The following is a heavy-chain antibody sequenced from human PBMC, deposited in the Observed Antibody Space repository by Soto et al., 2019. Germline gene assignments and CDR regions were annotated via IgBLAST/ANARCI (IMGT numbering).Heavy chain of an antibody. Sequence: QMQLQESGPGLVKPSETLALTCTVSGGSIRESGFYWGWIRQSPGKGLEWIGSIFLSRRTHYNPSLKSRVTISVDASKNQFSLNLISVTAADTAVYYCARSLMDVWGKGTTVTVSS. J-gene: IGHJ6*03. CDR2: IFLSRRT. V-gene: IGHV4-39*01. CDR3: ARSLMDV. CDR1: GGSIRESGFY.